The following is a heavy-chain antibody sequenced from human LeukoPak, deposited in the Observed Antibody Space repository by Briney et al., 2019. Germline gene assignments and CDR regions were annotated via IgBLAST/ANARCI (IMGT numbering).Heavy chain of an antibody. CDR3: RRGDLHYYDSTRRVLDI. CDR1: GFTFSSYA. J-gene: IGHJ3*02. Sequence: GGSLRLSCAASGFTFSSYAMHWVRQAPGKGLYWVAVISFDGSNKYYTDSVKGRFTISRDNSKNTLYLQMNSLRPEDTAVYYWRRGDLHYYDSTRRVLDIWAKGQWSPSLQ. CDR2: ISFDGSNK. V-gene: IGHV3-30*04. D-gene: IGHD3-10*01.